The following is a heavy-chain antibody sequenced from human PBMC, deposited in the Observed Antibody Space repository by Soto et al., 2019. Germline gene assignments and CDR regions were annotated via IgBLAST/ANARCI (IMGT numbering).Heavy chain of an antibody. D-gene: IGHD2-2*01. CDR2: ISADGSTT. J-gene: IGHJ4*02. CDR1: GFVFSDYA. CDR3: ASVPIWCGSSSCYTEGFDS. V-gene: IGHV3-23*01. Sequence: EVQLLDSGGGWVQPGGSLRLSCVASGFVFSDYAMSWVRQAPGKGLEWVSAISADGSTTYYANSVKGRFTVSRVNSKNTLYLEMNTLRAEDTAIYYCASVPIWCGSSSCYTEGFDSWGQGTRVTVSS.